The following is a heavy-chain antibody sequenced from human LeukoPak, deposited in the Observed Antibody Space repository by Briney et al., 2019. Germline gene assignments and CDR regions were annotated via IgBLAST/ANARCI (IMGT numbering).Heavy chain of an antibody. CDR2: IYYSGST. CDR1: GGSISSGGYY. CDR3: ALSSGYYDDAFDI. D-gene: IGHD3-22*01. V-gene: IGHV4-31*03. J-gene: IGHJ3*02. Sequence: PSETLSLTCTVSGGSISSGGYYWSWIRQHPGKGLEWIGYIYYSGSTYYNPSLKSRVTISVDTSKNQFSLKLSSVTAADTAVYYCALSSGYYDDAFDIWGQGTMVTVSS.